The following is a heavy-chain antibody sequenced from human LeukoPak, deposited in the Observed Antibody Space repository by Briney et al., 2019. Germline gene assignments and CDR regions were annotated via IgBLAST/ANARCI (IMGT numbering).Heavy chain of an antibody. CDR3: AKDLPRVGAITD. J-gene: IGHJ4*02. Sequence: PGGSLRLSCVASGFSFNNYRMTWVRQAPGKVLEWVANIKQDGSEKQYVDSVKGRFAISRDNSKNTLYLQMNSLRAEDTAVYYCAKDLPRVGAITDWGQGTLVTVSS. D-gene: IGHD1-26*01. CDR1: GFSFNNYR. V-gene: IGHV3-7*01. CDR2: IKQDGSEK.